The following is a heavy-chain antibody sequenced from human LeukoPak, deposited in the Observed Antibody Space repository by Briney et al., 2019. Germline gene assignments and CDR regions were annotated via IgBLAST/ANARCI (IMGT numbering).Heavy chain of an antibody. J-gene: IGHJ4*02. CDR1: GGSISSGGYS. Sequence: SETLSLTCAVSGGSISSGGYSWSWIRQPPGKGLEWIGYIYHSGSTYYNPSLKSRVTISVDRSKNQFSLKLSSVTAADTAVYYCARASLPFKHYFDYWGQGTLVTVSS. CDR3: ARASLPFKHYFDY. V-gene: IGHV4-30-2*01. CDR2: IYHSGST. D-gene: IGHD2/OR15-2a*01.